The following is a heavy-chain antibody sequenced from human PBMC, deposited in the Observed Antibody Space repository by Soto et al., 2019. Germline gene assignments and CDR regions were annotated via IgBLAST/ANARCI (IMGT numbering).Heavy chain of an antibody. V-gene: IGHV4-34*01. Sequence: QVQLQQWGAGLLKPSETLSLTCAVYGGSFSGYYWSWIRQPPGKGLEWIGEINHSGSTNYNPSLKSRVTMSVDTSRNQFSLKLSPVTAADTAVYYCAGTYYDSSGHDNWFDPWGQGTLVTVSS. CDR1: GGSFSGYY. D-gene: IGHD3-22*01. CDR3: AGTYYDSSGHDNWFDP. J-gene: IGHJ5*02. CDR2: INHSGST.